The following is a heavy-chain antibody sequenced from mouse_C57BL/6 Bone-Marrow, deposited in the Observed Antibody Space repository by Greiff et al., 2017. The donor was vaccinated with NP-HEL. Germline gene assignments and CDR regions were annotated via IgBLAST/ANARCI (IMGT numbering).Heavy chain of an antibody. J-gene: IGHJ1*03. Sequence: EVQLQQSGPELVKPGASVKISCKASGYSFTGYYMHWVKQSSEKSLEWIGEINPSTGGTSYNQKFKGKATLTVDKSSSTAYMQLKSLTSEDSAVYYCATYYGSSYDWYVDVWGTGTTVTVSS. V-gene: IGHV1-43*01. D-gene: IGHD1-1*01. CDR3: ATYYGSSYDWYVDV. CDR1: GYSFTGYY. CDR2: INPSTGGT.